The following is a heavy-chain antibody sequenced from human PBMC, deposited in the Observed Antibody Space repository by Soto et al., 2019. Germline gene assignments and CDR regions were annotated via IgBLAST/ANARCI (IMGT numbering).Heavy chain of an antibody. J-gene: IGHJ6*02. CDR1: GFTFSSYA. CDR2: ISYDGSNK. CDR3: ARGGGITMVRGVIIRNYGMDV. D-gene: IGHD3-10*01. V-gene: IGHV3-30-3*01. Sequence: QTGGSLRLSCAASGFTFSSYAMHWVRQAPGKGLEWVAVISYDGSNKYYADSVKGRFTISRDNSKNTLYLQMNSLRAEDTAVYYCARGGGITMVRGVIIRNYGMDVWGQGTTVTVSS.